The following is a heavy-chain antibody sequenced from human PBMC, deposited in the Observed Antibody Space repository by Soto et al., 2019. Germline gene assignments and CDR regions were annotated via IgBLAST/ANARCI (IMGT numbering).Heavy chain of an antibody. D-gene: IGHD3-22*01. J-gene: IGHJ6*02. V-gene: IGHV3-23*01. CDR3: ARYDSSGYYWPYYYYGMDV. CDR2: ITGSVGST. Sequence: GGSLRLSCAASGFTFSSYGMSWVRQAPGKGLEWVSAITGSVGSTFYADSVKGRFAISRDNSKNTLYLQMNSLRAEDTAVYYCARYDSSGYYWPYYYYGMDVWGQGTTVTVSS. CDR1: GFTFSSYG.